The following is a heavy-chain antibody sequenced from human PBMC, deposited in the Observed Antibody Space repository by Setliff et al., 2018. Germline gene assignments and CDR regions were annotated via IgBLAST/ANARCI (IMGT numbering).Heavy chain of an antibody. CDR2: INHSGRT. J-gene: IGHJ4*02. Sequence: SETLSLTCAVYGGSFSGYYWSWIRQPPGKGLEWIGEINHSGRTNYNPSLKSRVTISVDTSKNQFSLKLSSVTAADTAVYYCARTYNFWSGYFDYWGQGTLVTVSS. CDR1: GGSFSGYY. CDR3: ARTYNFWSGYFDY. V-gene: IGHV4-34*01. D-gene: IGHD3-3*01.